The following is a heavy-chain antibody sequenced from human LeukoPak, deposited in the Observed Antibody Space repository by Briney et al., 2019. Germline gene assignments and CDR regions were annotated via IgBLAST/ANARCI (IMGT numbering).Heavy chain of an antibody. J-gene: IGHJ4*02. CDR2: IYSGGST. CDR3: ARASYTNDFWSGYYDFDY. Sequence: GASLRLSCAASGFTVSSNYISWVRQAAGKGLEWVSVIYSGGSTYYADSVKGRFTISRDNSKNTLYLQMNSLRAEDTAVYYCARASYTNDFWSGYYDFDYWGQGTLVTVSS. CDR1: GFTVSSNY. V-gene: IGHV3-66*02. D-gene: IGHD3-3*01.